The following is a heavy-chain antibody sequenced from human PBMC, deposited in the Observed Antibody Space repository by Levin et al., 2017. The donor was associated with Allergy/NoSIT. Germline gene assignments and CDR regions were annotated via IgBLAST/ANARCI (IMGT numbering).Heavy chain of an antibody. CDR1: GGSVSGYY. CDR2: INHSGST. J-gene: IGHJ4*02. CDR3: ARTSYFDSSGYYWWDY. Sequence: SETLSLTCAVYGGSVSGYYWSWIRQPPGKGLEWIGEINHSGSTNYNPSLQSRVTISVDMSKNQFSLELSSVTAADTAVYYCARTSYFDSSGYYWWDYWGQGTLVTVSS. V-gene: IGHV4-34*01. D-gene: IGHD3-22*01.